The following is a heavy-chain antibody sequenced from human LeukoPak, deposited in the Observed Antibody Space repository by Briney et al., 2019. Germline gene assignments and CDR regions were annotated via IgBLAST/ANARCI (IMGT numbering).Heavy chain of an antibody. J-gene: IGHJ4*02. Sequence: PGGSLRLSCVASGFTFSSYAMSWVRQAPGKGLEWVSAISGSGGSTNYADSVKGRFTISRDNSKNTLYLQMNSLRAEDTAVYYCAKGTKGYCSGGSCYHFDYWGQGTLVTVSS. V-gene: IGHV3-23*01. CDR3: AKGTKGYCSGGSCYHFDY. CDR1: GFTFSSYA. CDR2: ISGSGGST. D-gene: IGHD2-15*01.